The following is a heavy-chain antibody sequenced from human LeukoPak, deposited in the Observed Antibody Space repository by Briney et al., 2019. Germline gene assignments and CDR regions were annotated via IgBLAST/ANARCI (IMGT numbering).Heavy chain of an antibody. D-gene: IGHD6-19*01. V-gene: IGHV1-46*03. CDR1: GGTFSSSG. Sequence: GASVKVSCKASGGTFSSSGISWVRQAPGQGLEWMGIINPSGGSTSYAQKFQGRVTMTRDTSTSTVYMELSSLRSEDTAVYYCARISIAVAGTIDYWGQGTLVTVSS. CDR2: INPSGGST. CDR3: ARISIAVAGTIDY. J-gene: IGHJ4*02.